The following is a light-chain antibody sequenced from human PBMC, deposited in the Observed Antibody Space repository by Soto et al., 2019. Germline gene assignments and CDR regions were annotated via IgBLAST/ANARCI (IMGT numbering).Light chain of an antibody. CDR1: QSVSTY. J-gene: IGKJ5*01. Sequence: EIVFTQFPGPPSLSPGERATPSCRASQSVSTYLAWYQQKPGQAPRLLIYDASNRATGIPARFSGSGSGTDFTLTISSLEPEDFAVYYCQQRSNWQVTFGQGTRWR. V-gene: IGKV3-11*01. CDR2: DAS. CDR3: QQRSNWQVT.